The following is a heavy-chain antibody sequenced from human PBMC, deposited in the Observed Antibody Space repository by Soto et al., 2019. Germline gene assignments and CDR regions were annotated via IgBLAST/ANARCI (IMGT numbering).Heavy chain of an antibody. CDR3: ARRPSADWFDP. Sequence: ASVKVSCKASGYTFTNYGITWVRQAPGQGLEWMGWISPNNGKTHYAQKLKGRVTMTTDTSTSTASMVLRSLRSDDTAIYYCARRPSADWFDPWGQGTMVTVSS. D-gene: IGHD2-2*01. CDR1: GYTFTNYG. J-gene: IGHJ5*02. CDR2: ISPNNGKT. V-gene: IGHV1-18*01.